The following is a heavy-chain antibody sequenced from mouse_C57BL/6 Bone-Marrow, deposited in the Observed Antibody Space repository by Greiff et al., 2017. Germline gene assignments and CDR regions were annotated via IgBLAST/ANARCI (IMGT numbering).Heavy chain of an antibody. CDR3: TRSFITTVVAFDY. CDR1: GYTFTDYE. J-gene: IGHJ2*01. CDR2: IDPETGGT. Sequence: VKLMESGAELVRPGASVTLSCKASGYTFTDYEMHWVKQTPVHGLEWIGAIDPETGGTAYNQKFKGKAILTADKSSSTAYMEPRSLTSEDSAVYYCTRSFITTVVAFDYWGQGTTLTVSS. V-gene: IGHV1-15*01. D-gene: IGHD1-1*01.